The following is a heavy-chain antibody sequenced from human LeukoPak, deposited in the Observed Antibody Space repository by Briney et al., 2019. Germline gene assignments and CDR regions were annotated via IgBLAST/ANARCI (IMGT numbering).Heavy chain of an antibody. D-gene: IGHD3-22*01. V-gene: IGHV4-34*01. CDR3: ARTYYYDSRGGFDI. Sequence: SETLSLTCAVYGGSFSGYYWSWIRQPPGKGLEWIGEINHSGSTNYNPSLKSRVTISVDTSKNQFSLKLSSVTAADTAVYYCARTYYYDSRGGFDIRGQGTMVTVSS. CDR2: INHSGST. J-gene: IGHJ3*02. CDR1: GGSFSGYY.